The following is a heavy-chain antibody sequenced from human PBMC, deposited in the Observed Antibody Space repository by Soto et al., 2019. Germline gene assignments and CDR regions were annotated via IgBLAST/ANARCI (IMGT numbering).Heavy chain of an antibody. V-gene: IGHV1-18*01. J-gene: IGHJ4*02. CDR1: GYAFPHYV. D-gene: IGHD1-26*01. Sequence: ASVKVSCKTSGYAFPHYVINWVRQAPGRGLEWMGFSTHTGNTNYAQNFQGRVVLTTDTSTSTAYMEVTSLRSDDTAVYYCARSGEHPLDYWGQGTPVTVSS. CDR3: ARSGEHPLDY. CDR2: STHTGNT.